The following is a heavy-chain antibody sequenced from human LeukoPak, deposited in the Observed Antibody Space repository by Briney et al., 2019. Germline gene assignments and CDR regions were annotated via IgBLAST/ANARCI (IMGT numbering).Heavy chain of an antibody. D-gene: IGHD6-13*01. CDR1: GGSFSGYY. V-gene: IGHV4-34*01. Sequence: SETLSLTCAVYGGSFSGYYWSWIRQPPGKGLEWIGEINHSGSTNYNPSLKSRVTISVDTSKNQFSLKLSSVTAADTAVYYCARGKRGYSSSWYDYWGQGTLVTVSS. CDR3: ARGKRGYSSSWYDY. CDR2: INHSGST. J-gene: IGHJ4*02.